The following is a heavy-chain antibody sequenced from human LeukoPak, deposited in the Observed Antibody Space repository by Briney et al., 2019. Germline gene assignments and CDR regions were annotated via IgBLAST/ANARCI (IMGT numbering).Heavy chain of an antibody. V-gene: IGHV1-69*06. CDR2: IIPIFGTA. J-gene: IGHJ5*02. CDR1: GGTFSSYA. D-gene: IGHD3-10*01. CDR3: ALRSMLWFGESGVWFDP. Sequence: SVKVSCKASGGTFSSYAISWVRQAPGQGLEWMGRIIPIFGTANYAQKFQGRVTITADKSTSAAYMELSSLRSEDTAVYYCALRSMLWFGESGVWFDPWGQGTLVTVSS.